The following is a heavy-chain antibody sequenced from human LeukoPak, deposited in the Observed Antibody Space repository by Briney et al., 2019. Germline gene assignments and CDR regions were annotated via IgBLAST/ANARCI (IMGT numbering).Heavy chain of an antibody. D-gene: IGHD6-6*01. CDR1: GGSISSGSYS. J-gene: IGHJ5*02. CDR3: AREVIAAHNWFDP. CDR2: FYTSGST. V-gene: IGHV4-61*02. Sequence: SETLSLTCTVSGGSISSGSYSWSWIRQPAGKGLEWIGRFYTSGSTNYNPSLKSRVTISADTSNNQSSLKLSSVTAADTAVYYCAREVIAAHNWFDPWGQGTLVTVSS.